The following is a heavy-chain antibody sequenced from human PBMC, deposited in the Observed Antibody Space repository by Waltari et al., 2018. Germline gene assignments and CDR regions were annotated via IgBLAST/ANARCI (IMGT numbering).Heavy chain of an antibody. CDR3: ARAPGSGSSSYYYYYYGMDV. CDR1: GGRFSSYA. CDR2: IIPIFGTA. Sequence: QVQLVQSGAEVKKPGYSVKVSCKASGGRFSSYAISGVRQAPGQGLEWMGGIIPIFGTANYAQKFQGRVTITTDESTSTAYMELSSLRSEDTAVYYCARAPGSGSSSYYYYYYGMDVWGQGTTVTVSS. V-gene: IGHV1-69*05. D-gene: IGHD1-26*01. J-gene: IGHJ6*02.